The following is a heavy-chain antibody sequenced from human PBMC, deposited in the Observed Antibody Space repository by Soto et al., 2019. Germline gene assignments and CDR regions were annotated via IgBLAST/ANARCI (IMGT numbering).Heavy chain of an antibody. V-gene: IGHV1-18*01. CDR1: GYTFTSYG. CDR3: ARDEESIAEAGTFDY. J-gene: IGHJ4*02. CDR2: ISAYNGNT. D-gene: IGHD6-13*01. Sequence: GASVKVSCKASGYTFTSYGIIWVRQAPGQGLEWMGYISAYNGNTTYAQKLQGRVTMTTDTSTSTAYMELRSLRSDDTAVYYCARDEESIAEAGTFDYWGQGTLVTVSS.